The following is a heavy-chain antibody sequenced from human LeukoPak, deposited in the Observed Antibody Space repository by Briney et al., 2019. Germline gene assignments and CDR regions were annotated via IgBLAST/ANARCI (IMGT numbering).Heavy chain of an antibody. Sequence: SETLSLTCTVSGGSISSYYWSWIRQPAGKGLEWIGRIYTSGSTNYNPSLKSRVTMSVDTSKNQFSLKLSSVTAADAAVYCCARDRYYDSSGYYYYYYMDVWGKGTTVTVSS. J-gene: IGHJ6*03. V-gene: IGHV4-4*07. CDR1: GGSISSYY. CDR2: IYTSGST. CDR3: ARDRYYDSSGYYYYYYMDV. D-gene: IGHD3-22*01.